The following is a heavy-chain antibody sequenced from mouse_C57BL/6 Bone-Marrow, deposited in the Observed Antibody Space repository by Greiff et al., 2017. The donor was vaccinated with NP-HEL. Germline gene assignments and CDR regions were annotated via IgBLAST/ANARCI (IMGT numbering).Heavy chain of an antibody. Sequence: EVKLLQSGGGLVQPGGSLKLSCAASGIDFSRYWMRWVRRAPGKGLEWIGEINPDSSTINYAPSLKDKFIISRDNAKNTLYLQMSKVRSEDTALYYCAREWYGYDGGYFDYWGQGTTLTVSS. CDR1: GIDFSRYW. CDR2: INPDSSTI. D-gene: IGHD2-2*01. J-gene: IGHJ2*01. CDR3: AREWYGYDGGYFDY. V-gene: IGHV4-1*01.